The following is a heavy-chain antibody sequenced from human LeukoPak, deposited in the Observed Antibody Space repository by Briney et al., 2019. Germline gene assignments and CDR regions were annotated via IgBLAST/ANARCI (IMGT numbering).Heavy chain of an antibody. V-gene: IGHV3-21*01. CDR2: ISSSSSYI. CDR1: GFTFSSYS. J-gene: IGHJ4*02. CDR3: AREAYGSGSYYSAPVDY. D-gene: IGHD3-10*01. Sequence: GGSLRLSCAASGFTFSSYSMNWVRQAPGKGLQWVSSISSSSSYIYYADSLKGRFTISRDNAKYSLYLQMNSLRAEDTAVYYCAREAYGSGSYYSAPVDYWGQGTLVTVSS.